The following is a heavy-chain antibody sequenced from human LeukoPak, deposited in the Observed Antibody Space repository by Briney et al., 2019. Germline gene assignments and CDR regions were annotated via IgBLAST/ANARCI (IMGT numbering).Heavy chain of an antibody. V-gene: IGHV3-66*01. D-gene: IGHD2-2*01. J-gene: IGHJ6*03. Sequence: GGSLRLSCATSGFTVSRNYMSWVRQAPGEGLEWVSVIYSGGRSYYADSVKGRFTISRDNSKNTLYLQMNSLRAEDTAVYYCARETCTTCHTYSYNYYMDVWGKGTTVTVSS. CDR1: GFTVSRNY. CDR3: ARETCTTCHTYSYNYYMDV. CDR2: IYSGGRS.